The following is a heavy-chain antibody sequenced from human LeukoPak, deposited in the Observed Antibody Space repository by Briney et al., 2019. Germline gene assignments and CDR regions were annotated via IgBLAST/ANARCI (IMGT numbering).Heavy chain of an antibody. V-gene: IGHV1-46*01. CDR1: GYTFTSYY. CDR2: INPSGGGT. Sequence: ASVKVSCKASGYTFTSYYIHWVRQAPGQGLEWMGVINPSGGGTNFAQNLPGRITMTRDTSTSTVYMELSSLRSDDTALYYCARGSPSISIEHYYDSRSSFDYWGQGTLVTVSS. CDR3: ARGSPSISIEHYYDSRSSFDY. D-gene: IGHD3-22*01. J-gene: IGHJ4*02.